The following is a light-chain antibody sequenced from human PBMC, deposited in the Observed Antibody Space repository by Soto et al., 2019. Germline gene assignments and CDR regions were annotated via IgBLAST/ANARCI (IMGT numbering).Light chain of an antibody. V-gene: IGKV1-39*01. Sequence: DIQMTQSPSSLSASVGDRVNITCRASQSISSYLNWYQQKPGKAPKLLIYAASSLQSGVPSRFSGSGSGTDFTLTISSLQPEDFATYYCQQSSSTPALTFGGGTKVDIK. CDR1: QSISSY. CDR2: AAS. J-gene: IGKJ4*01. CDR3: QQSSSTPALT.